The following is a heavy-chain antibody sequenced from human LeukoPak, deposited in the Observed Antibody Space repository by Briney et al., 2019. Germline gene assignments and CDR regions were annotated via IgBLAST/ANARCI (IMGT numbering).Heavy chain of an antibody. CDR1: GFTFSSYS. Sequence: GGSLRLSCAASGFTFSSYSMNWVRQAPGKGLEWVSSISSSSSYIYYADSVKGRFTISRDNAKNSLYLQMNSLRAEDTAVYYCAGAPDYYDSSGYIDAFDIWGQGTMVTVSS. D-gene: IGHD3-22*01. V-gene: IGHV3-21*01. CDR3: AGAPDYYDSSGYIDAFDI. CDR2: ISSSSSYI. J-gene: IGHJ3*02.